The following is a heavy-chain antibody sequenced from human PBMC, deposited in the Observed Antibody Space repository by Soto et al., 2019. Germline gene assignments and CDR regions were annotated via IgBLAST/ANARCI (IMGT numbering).Heavy chain of an antibody. D-gene: IGHD2-8*02. CDR2: ISAHNGNT. Sequence: QVHLVQSGAEVKKPGASVKVSCQGSGYAFTTYGITWVRQAPGQGLEWMGWISAHNGNTNYAQKLQGRVTVTRDTSTSTAYMELRSLRYDDTAVYYCARRRYWDYWGQGALVTVSS. J-gene: IGHJ4*02. CDR3: ARRRYWDY. CDR1: GYAFTTYG. V-gene: IGHV1-18*01.